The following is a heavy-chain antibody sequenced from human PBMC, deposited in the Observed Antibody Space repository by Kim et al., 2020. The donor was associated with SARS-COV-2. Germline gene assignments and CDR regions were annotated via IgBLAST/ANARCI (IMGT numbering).Heavy chain of an antibody. D-gene: IGHD3-10*02. CDR2: IGGNSEYI. V-gene: IGHV3-21*01. Sequence: GGSLRLSWAASGFNFADYTMNGVRQAPGKGLEWVTAIGGNSEYIFYSDSVKGRFTVSRDNVKKSAFLEMSSLGAEDTAVYYCARGTAVRSGIPSAFDIWG. J-gene: IGHJ3*02. CDR1: GFNFADYT. CDR3: ARGTAVRSGIPSAFDI.